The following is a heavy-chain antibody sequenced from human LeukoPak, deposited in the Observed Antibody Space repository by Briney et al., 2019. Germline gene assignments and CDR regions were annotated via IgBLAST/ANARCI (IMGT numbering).Heavy chain of an antibody. Sequence: TTGGSLRLSCAGSGFTFSLYSMHWVRQAPGKGLEWVSSISNSGSDIYYRDSVKGRFTISRDNAKNSLDLHLNSLRAEDTAVYYCAREDGYSDSSEFDYWGQGTLVLVSS. CDR3: AREDGYSDSSEFDY. D-gene: IGHD5-24*01. CDR1: GFTFSLYS. V-gene: IGHV3-21*01. J-gene: IGHJ4*02. CDR2: ISNSGSDI.